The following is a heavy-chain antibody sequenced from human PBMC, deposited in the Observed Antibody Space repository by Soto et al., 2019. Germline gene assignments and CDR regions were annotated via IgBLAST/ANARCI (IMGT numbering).Heavy chain of an antibody. V-gene: IGHV3-23*01. D-gene: IGHD3-22*01. J-gene: IGHJ4*02. CDR1: GFTFPSYG. Sequence: PGGSLRLSCAASGFTFPSYGMSWVRQAPGKGLEWISGLSASGDTTYYADSVKGRFTISRDSSKNTLYLQMSSLRVDDTAVYYCTRDSGYDSTDWGQGTLVTVSS. CDR2: LSASGDTT. CDR3: TRDSGYDSTD.